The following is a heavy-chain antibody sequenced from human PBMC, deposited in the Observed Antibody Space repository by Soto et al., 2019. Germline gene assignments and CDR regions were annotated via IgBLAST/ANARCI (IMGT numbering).Heavy chain of an antibody. V-gene: IGHV3-21*06. D-gene: IGHD2-2*01. CDR2: ISSSTSYV. CDR1: GFTFSRYG. CDR3: ARDPSEGRVGNWFES. Sequence: GGSLRLSCAASGFTFSRYGMNWLRQAPGKGLEWVASISSSTSYVYYADSVKGRFSTSRDNAKNILYLEMYALKTEDTAVYYCARDPSEGRVGNWFESWGQGTLVTVSS. J-gene: IGHJ5*01.